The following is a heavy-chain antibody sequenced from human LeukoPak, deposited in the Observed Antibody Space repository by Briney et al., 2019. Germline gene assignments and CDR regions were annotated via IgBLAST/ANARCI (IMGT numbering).Heavy chain of an antibody. Sequence: GGSLRLSCAASGFTFSSYAMSWVRQAPGKGLEWVSAISGSGGSTYYADSVKGRFTISRDNSKNTLYLQMNSLRAEDTAVYYCAKVRDKIVVVPAAFDYWGQGTLVTVSS. D-gene: IGHD2-2*01. CDR3: AKVRDKIVVVPAAFDY. V-gene: IGHV3-23*01. CDR2: ISGSGGST. J-gene: IGHJ4*02. CDR1: GFTFSSYA.